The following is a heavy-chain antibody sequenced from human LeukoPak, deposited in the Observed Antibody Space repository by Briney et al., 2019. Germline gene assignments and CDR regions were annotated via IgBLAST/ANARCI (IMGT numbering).Heavy chain of an antibody. J-gene: IGHJ5*02. CDR2: INPNSGGT. CDR3: ARDGTYYDFWSGPKNWFDP. V-gene: IGHV1-2*02. Sequence: ASVKVSCKASGYTFTGYYMHWVRQAPGQGLEWMGWINPNSGGTNYAQKFQGRVTMTRDTSISTAYMELSRLRSDDTAVYYCARDGTYYDFWSGPKNWFDPWGQGTLVTVSS. D-gene: IGHD3-3*01. CDR1: GYTFTGYY.